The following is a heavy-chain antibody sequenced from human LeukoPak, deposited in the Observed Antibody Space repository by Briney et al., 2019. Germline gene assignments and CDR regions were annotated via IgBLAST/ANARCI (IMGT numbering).Heavy chain of an antibody. CDR1: GFTFDDYG. D-gene: IGHD3-10*01. CDR3: ARNKGNYYGSGSYYYYYYMDV. Sequence: RAGGSLRLSCAASGFTFDDYGMSWVRHAPGKGLEWVSGINWNGGSTGYADSVKGRFTISRDNAKNSLYLQMNSLRAEDKALYYCARNKGNYYGSGSYYYYYYMDVWGKGTTVTVSS. V-gene: IGHV3-20*04. CDR2: INWNGGST. J-gene: IGHJ6*03.